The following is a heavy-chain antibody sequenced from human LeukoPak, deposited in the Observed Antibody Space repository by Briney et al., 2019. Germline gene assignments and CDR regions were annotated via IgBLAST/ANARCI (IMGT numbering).Heavy chain of an antibody. D-gene: IGHD2-21*02. V-gene: IGHV4-30-4*01. CDR1: GGSISSGDYY. Sequence: SETLSLTCTVSGGSISSGDYYWSWIRQPPGKGLEWIGYNYYSGSTYYNPSLKSRVTISVDTSKNQFSLKLSSVTAADTAVYYCARVVVTAIGTVNAFDIWGQGTMVTVSS. CDR2: NYYSGST. J-gene: IGHJ3*02. CDR3: ARVVVTAIGTVNAFDI.